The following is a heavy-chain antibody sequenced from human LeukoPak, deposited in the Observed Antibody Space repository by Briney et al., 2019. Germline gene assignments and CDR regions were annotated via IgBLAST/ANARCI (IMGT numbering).Heavy chain of an antibody. D-gene: IGHD5-24*01. CDR2: ISGSGGST. J-gene: IGHJ6*02. CDR3: AKTKRWLQFGGGMDV. CDR1: GFTFSNAW. V-gene: IGHV3-23*01. Sequence: GSLRLSCAASGFTFSNAWMSWVRQAPGKGLEWVSAISGSGGSTYYADSVKGRFTISRDNSKNTLYLQMNSLRAEDTAVYYCAKTKRWLQFGGGMDVWGQGTTVTVSS.